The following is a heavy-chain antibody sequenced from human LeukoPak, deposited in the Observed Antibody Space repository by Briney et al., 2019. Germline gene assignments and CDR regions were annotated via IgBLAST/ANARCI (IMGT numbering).Heavy chain of an antibody. CDR1: GGSFSGYY. D-gene: IGHD5-18*01. Sequence: ETLSLTCAVYGGSFSGYYWSWIRQPPGKGLEWIGEINHSGSTNYNPSLKTRVTISVDTSKNQFSLKLSSVTAADTAVYYCAREYSYGNFDYWGQGTLVTVSS. V-gene: IGHV4-34*01. CDR3: AREYSYGNFDY. J-gene: IGHJ4*02. CDR2: INHSGST.